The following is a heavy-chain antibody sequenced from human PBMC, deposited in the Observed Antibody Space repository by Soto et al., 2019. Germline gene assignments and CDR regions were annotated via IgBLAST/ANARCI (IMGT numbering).Heavy chain of an antibody. CDR2: IRSKSNSHAT. Sequence: GGSLRLSCAASGFTFSGSAIHWVRQASGKALEWVGGIRSKSNSHATAYAASVMGRFSISRDDSKNTAYLHMISLTTEDTAVYYCARPHPTGIASACDLESWGQGTLVTVSS. J-gene: IGHJ4*02. CDR1: GFTFSGSA. CDR3: ARPHPTGIASACDLES. D-gene: IGHD6-13*01. V-gene: IGHV3-73*01.